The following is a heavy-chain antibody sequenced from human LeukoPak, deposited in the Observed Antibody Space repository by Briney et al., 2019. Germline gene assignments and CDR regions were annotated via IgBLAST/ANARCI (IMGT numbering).Heavy chain of an antibody. D-gene: IGHD2-8*01. CDR1: GFTVSNNY. CDR3: ASALYYFEY. CDR2: IYDGGST. J-gene: IGHJ4*02. V-gene: IGHV3-53*01. Sequence: PGGSLRLSCAASGFTVSNNYMNWLRQAPGKGLEWVSVIYDGGSTYYADSVKGRFTISRDNSKNTLYLQMNSLRVEDTAVYYCASALYYFEYWGQGTLVTVSS.